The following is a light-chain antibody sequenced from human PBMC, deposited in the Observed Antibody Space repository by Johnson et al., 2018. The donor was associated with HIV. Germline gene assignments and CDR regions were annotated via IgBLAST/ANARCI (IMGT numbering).Light chain of an antibody. CDR2: DNN. CDR3: GTWDSSLSAVYV. Sequence: QSVLTQPPSVSAAPGQKVTISCSGSSSNIGNNYVSWYQQLPGTAPKLLIYDNNKRPSVIPDRFSGSKSGTSATLGITGLQTGDEADYYCGTWDSSLSAVYVFGTGPKCTVL. J-gene: IGLJ1*01. V-gene: IGLV1-51*01. CDR1: SSNIGNNY.